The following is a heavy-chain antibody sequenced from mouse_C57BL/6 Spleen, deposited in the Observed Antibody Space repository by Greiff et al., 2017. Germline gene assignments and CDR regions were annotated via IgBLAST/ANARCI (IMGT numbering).Heavy chain of an antibody. CDR2: IWSGGST. J-gene: IGHJ4*01. D-gene: IGHD2-10*02. CDR1: GFSLTSYG. Sequence: QVHVKQSGPGLVQPSQSLSITCTVSGFSLTSYGVHWVRQSPGKGLEWLGVIWSGGSTDYNAAFISRLSISKDNSKSQVFFKMNSLQADDTAIYYCARKRGYGNPGNAMAYWGQGTSVTVSS. CDR3: ARKRGYGNPGNAMAY. V-gene: IGHV2-2*01.